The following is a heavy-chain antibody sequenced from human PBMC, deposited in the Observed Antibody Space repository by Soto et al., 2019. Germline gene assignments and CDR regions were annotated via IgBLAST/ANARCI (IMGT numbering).Heavy chain of an antibody. V-gene: IGHV1-8*01. D-gene: IGHD5-18*01. CDR1: GYTFTSYD. Sequence: ASVKVSCKASGYTFTSYDINWVRQATGQGLEWMGWMNPNSGNTGYAQKFQGRVTMTRNTSISTAYMELSSLRSEDTAVYYCAKDPWIQLFPRHYGMDVWGQGTTVTVSS. CDR2: MNPNSGNT. CDR3: AKDPWIQLFPRHYGMDV. J-gene: IGHJ6*02.